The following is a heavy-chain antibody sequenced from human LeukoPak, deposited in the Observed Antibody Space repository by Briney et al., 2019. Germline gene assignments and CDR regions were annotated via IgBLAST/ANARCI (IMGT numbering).Heavy chain of an antibody. CDR1: GFTFSSYS. CDR3: AREHGDYQLTYMVGYYYYGMDV. J-gene: IGHJ6*02. CDR2: ISSSSSYI. Sequence: GGSLRLSCAASGFTFSSYSMNWVRQAPGKGLEWVSSISSSSSYIYYADSVKGRFTISRDNAKNSLYLQMNSLRAEDTAVYYCAREHGDYQLTYMVGYYYYGMDVWGQGTTVTVSS. D-gene: IGHD4-17*01. V-gene: IGHV3-21*01.